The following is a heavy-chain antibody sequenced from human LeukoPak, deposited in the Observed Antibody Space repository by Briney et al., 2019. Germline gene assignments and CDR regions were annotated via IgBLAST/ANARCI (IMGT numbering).Heavy chain of an antibody. D-gene: IGHD4-23*01. J-gene: IGHJ4*02. Sequence: SETLSLTCAVSGGSISSSSSICWTWVRQPPGEGLEWIGEIYHNGATNYNPSLKSRVTMLLDKSKNQFFLKLNSVTAADTAVYYCARNGGNPDYDYWGQGTLVTVSA. CDR1: GGSISSSSSIC. CDR3: ARNGGNPDYDY. V-gene: IGHV4-4*02. CDR2: IYHNGAT.